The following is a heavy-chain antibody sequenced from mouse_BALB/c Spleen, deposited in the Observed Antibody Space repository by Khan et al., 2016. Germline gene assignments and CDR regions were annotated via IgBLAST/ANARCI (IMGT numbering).Heavy chain of an antibody. V-gene: IGHV11-2*02. CDR2: INSDGSAI. Sequence: EVQLLETGGGLVQPGGSRGLSCEGSGFTFSGFWMSWVRQTPGKTLEWIGDINSDGSAINYAPSIKDRFTIFRDNDKSTLYLQMSNVRSEDIATYFCMRYDGYYWYFDVWGAGSTVTVSS. CDR3: MRYDGYYWYFDV. D-gene: IGHD2-3*01. CDR1: GFTFSGFW. J-gene: IGHJ1*01.